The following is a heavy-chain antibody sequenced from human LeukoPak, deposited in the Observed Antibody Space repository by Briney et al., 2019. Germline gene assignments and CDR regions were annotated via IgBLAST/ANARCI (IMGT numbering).Heavy chain of an antibody. V-gene: IGHV1-18*01. CDR1: VYTFTSYG. CDR2: ISAYNGNT. Sequence: ASVTVSCKASVYTFTSYGISWVRQAPGQGLAWMGWISAYNGNTNYAQKLQGRVTMTTDTSTSTAYMELRSLRSDDTAVYYCARTTYYYGSGSYPADYWGQGTLVTVSS. CDR3: ARTTYYYGSGSYPADY. D-gene: IGHD3-10*01. J-gene: IGHJ4*02.